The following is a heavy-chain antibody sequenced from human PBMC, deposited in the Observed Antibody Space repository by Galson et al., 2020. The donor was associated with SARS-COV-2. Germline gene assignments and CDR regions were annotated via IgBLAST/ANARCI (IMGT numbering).Heavy chain of an antibody. CDR1: SYS. Sequence: SYSMNWVRQAPGKGLEWVSSISSSSSNIYYADSVKGRFTISRDNAKNSLYLRMNSLRADDTAVYYCARDGYYDSSGYYHDDAFDIWGQGTTVTVSS. CDR3: ARDGYYDSSGYYHDDAFDI. V-gene: IGHV3-21*01. D-gene: IGHD3-22*01. CDR2: ISSSSSNI. J-gene: IGHJ3*02.